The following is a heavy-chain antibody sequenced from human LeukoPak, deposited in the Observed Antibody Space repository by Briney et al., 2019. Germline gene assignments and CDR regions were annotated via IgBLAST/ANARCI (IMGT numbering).Heavy chain of an antibody. CDR3: ARDRAAAPKYYFDY. CDR2: IYYDGSNK. D-gene: IGHD2-2*01. V-gene: IGHV3-33*01. CDR1: GLRFRNYG. Sequence: GGSLRLSCVVSGLRFRNYGMHWVRQAPGKGLEWVAVIYYDGSNKYYADSVKGRFTISRDNSKNTLYLQMNSLRAEDTAVYYCARDRAAAPKYYFDYWGQGTLVTVSS. J-gene: IGHJ4*02.